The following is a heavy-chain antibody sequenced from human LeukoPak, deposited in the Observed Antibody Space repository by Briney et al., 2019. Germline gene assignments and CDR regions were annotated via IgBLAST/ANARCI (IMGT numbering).Heavy chain of an antibody. CDR3: AKNSPPPGYSAFAIYDY. CDR2: SSGGGGFT. Sequence: GGSLRLSCAASGFIFSSYVMSWVRQAPGKGLEWVSSSSGGGGFTYYADSVKGRFTISRDNSRNTLYLQMDSLRTEDTAVYYCAKNSPPPGYSAFAIYDYWGQGTLVTVSS. D-gene: IGHD1-26*01. CDR1: GFIFSSYV. J-gene: IGHJ4*02. V-gene: IGHV3-23*01.